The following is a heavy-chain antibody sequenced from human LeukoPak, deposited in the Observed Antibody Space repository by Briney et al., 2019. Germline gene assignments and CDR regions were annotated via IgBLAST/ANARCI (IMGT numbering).Heavy chain of an antibody. D-gene: IGHD5-12*01. V-gene: IGHV3-23*01. CDR3: TRGYVGIDY. CDR1: GFILSSYA. Sequence: PGGSLRLSCAASGFILSSYAMSWVRQAPGKGLEWVSAISGSGGSIYYADSVKGRFTISRDNAKNTLYLQMNSLRAEDTAVYYCTRGYVGIDYWGQGTLVTVSS. J-gene: IGHJ4*02. CDR2: ISGSGGSI.